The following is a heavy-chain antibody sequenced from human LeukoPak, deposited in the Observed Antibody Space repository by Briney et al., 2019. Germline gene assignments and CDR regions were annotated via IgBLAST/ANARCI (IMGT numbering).Heavy chain of an antibody. Sequence: SETLSLTCAVYGGSFSGYYWSWIRQPPGKGLEWIGEINHSGSTNYNPSLKSRVTISVDTSKNQFSLKLSSVTAADTAVYYCARVLARVVYYYDSSGCVDYWGQGTLVTVSS. CDR2: INHSGST. V-gene: IGHV4-34*01. CDR1: GGSFSGYY. D-gene: IGHD3-22*01. CDR3: ARVLARVVYYYDSSGCVDY. J-gene: IGHJ4*02.